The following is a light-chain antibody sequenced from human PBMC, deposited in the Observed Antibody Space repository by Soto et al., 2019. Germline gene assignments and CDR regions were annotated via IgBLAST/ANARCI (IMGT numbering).Light chain of an antibody. CDR3: SSYAGSNILV. Sequence: QSVLTQPPSASGSPGQSVTISRTGTSSDVGGYNYVSWYQQHPGKVPKLMIYEVTKRPSGVPDRFSGSKSGNTASLTVSGLQAEDEADYYCSSYAGSNILVFGGGTKVTVL. J-gene: IGLJ3*02. V-gene: IGLV2-8*01. CDR1: SSDVGGYNY. CDR2: EVT.